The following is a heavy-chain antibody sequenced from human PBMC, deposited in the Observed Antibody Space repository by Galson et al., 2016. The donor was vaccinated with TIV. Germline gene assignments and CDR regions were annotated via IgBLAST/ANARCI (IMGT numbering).Heavy chain of an antibody. V-gene: IGHV1-2*04. CDR2: INPNTGGT. CDR1: GYTFSDYY. Sequence: SVKVSCKATGYTFSDYYMHWVRQAPGQGLEWMGWINPNTGGTNYAQKFQGWVSMTRDTSINTAYMELSRLKSDDTDVYYCARDDGYTSGSDYWGQGTQVTVSS. D-gene: IGHD6-19*01. CDR3: ARDDGYTSGSDY. J-gene: IGHJ4*02.